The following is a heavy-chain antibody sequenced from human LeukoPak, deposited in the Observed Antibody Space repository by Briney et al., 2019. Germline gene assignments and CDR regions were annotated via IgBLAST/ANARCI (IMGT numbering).Heavy chain of an antibody. Sequence: GGSLRLSCAASGFTFSSYAMSWVRQAPGKGLEWVAFIRYDGSDKYYADTVKGRFTISRDNSKNTLYLQMNSLRAEDTAVYYCAKEPSYAWFGVDYWGQGTLVTVSS. J-gene: IGHJ4*02. CDR1: GFTFSSYA. CDR3: AKEPSYAWFGVDY. V-gene: IGHV3-30*02. D-gene: IGHD3-10*01. CDR2: IRYDGSDK.